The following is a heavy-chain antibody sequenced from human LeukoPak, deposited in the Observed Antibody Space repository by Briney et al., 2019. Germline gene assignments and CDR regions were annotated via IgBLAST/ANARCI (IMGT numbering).Heavy chain of an antibody. Sequence: PSETLSLTCTVSGGSISSYYWSWIRQPPGKGLEWIGYIYYSGSTNYNPSLKSRVTISVDTSKNQFSLKLSSVTAADTAVYYCARLVVVPPGGYFDLWGRGTLVTVSS. CDR3: ARLVVVPPGGYFDL. CDR1: GGSISSYY. V-gene: IGHV4-59*08. J-gene: IGHJ2*01. CDR2: IYYSGST. D-gene: IGHD2-2*01.